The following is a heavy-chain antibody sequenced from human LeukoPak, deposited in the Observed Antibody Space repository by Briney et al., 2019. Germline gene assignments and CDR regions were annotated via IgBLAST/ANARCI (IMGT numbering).Heavy chain of an antibody. Sequence: GSLRLSCAASGFTVSSDYVSWVRQAPGKGLEWVSVLYSGGKTYYADSVKGRFTISRDNSKNTLYLQMNSLRAEDTAVYYCARSGSHDYWGQGTLVTVSS. CDR1: GFTVSSDY. CDR3: ARSGSHDY. J-gene: IGHJ4*02. D-gene: IGHD1-26*01. CDR2: LYSGGKT. V-gene: IGHV3-66*01.